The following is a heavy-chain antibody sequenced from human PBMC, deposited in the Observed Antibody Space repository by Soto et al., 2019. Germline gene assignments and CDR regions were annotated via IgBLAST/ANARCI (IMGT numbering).Heavy chain of an antibody. Sequence: QVQLQESGPGLVKPSETLSLTCTVSGGSVSSGSYYWSWIRQPPGKGLEWIGYIYYSGSTNYNPSLESLFTITVDTSTNPFSLKLCSVTAADTPVYYCARYDYRNINWFAPWGQGTLVTVSS. D-gene: IGHD4-4*01. V-gene: IGHV4-61*01. CDR1: GGSVSSGSYY. CDR2: IYYSGST. J-gene: IGHJ5*02. CDR3: ARYDYRNINWFAP.